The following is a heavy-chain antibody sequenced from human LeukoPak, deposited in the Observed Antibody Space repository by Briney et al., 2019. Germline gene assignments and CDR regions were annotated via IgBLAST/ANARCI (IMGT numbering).Heavy chain of an antibody. CDR3: ARPPIRAHTTSYCSGGSCSNTPYYYGMDV. J-gene: IGHJ6*02. Sequence: ASVNVSCKASGYTFTSYGISWVRQAPGQGLEWMGWISAYNGNTNYAQKLQGRVTMTTDTSTSTAYMELSSLRSEDTAVYYCARPPIRAHTTSYCSGGSCSNTPYYYGMDVWGQGTTVTVSS. CDR2: ISAYNGNT. D-gene: IGHD2-15*01. CDR1: GYTFTSYG. V-gene: IGHV1-18*01.